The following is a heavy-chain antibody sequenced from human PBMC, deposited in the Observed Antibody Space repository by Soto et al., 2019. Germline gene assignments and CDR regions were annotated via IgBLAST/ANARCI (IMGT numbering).Heavy chain of an antibody. CDR1: GFPFTSYL. CDR3: AKGGRQWLVTSDFNY. CDR2: RNSDASST. Sequence: GALRISCKASGFPFTSYLMPWVRQVPGKGLVWISSRNSDASSTTYADSVKGRFTISRDSSKNTVSLEMTSLRAEDTAVYYCAKGGRQWLVTSDFNYWGQGALVTVSS. J-gene: IGHJ4*02. D-gene: IGHD6-19*01. V-gene: IGHV3-74*03.